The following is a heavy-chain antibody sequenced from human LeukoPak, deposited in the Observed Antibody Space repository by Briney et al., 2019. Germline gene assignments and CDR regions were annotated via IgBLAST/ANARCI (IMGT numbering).Heavy chain of an antibody. V-gene: IGHV4-39*07. D-gene: IGHD3-22*01. CDR3: AREVDSSGGSALGY. J-gene: IGHJ4*02. CDR1: GGSISNNNDY. Sequence: SETLSLTCTVSGGSISNNNDYWAWIRQPPGKGLEWVGTIYYSGSTYYNPSLKSRVTISVDTSKNQFSLKLSSVTAADTAVYYCAREVDSSGGSALGYWGQGTLVTVSS. CDR2: IYYSGST.